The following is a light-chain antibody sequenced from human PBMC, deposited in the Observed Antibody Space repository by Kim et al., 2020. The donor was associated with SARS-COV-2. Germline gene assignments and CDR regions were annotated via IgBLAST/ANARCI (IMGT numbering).Light chain of an antibody. CDR1: SLRRYY. Sequence: ALGQTVRITWQGDSLRRYYASWYQQKPGQAPVFVIYGKNNRPSGIPDRFSGSSSGNTASMTITGAQAEDEADYYCNSRDSSGNSYVFGTGTKVTVL. CDR2: GKN. V-gene: IGLV3-19*01. J-gene: IGLJ1*01. CDR3: NSRDSSGNSYV.